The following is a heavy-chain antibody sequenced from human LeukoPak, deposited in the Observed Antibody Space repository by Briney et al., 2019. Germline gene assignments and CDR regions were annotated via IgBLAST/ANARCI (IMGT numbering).Heavy chain of an antibody. CDR3: ARDSYYDFWSGGLNGAFDI. Sequence: SETLSLTCTVSGGSISSYYWSWIRQPAGKGLEWIGRIYTSGSTNYNPSLKSRVTMSVDTSKNQFSLKLSSVTAADTAVYYCARDSYYDFWSGGLNGAFDIWGQGTMVTVSS. V-gene: IGHV4-4*07. CDR1: GGSISSYY. D-gene: IGHD3-3*01. CDR2: IYTSGST. J-gene: IGHJ3*02.